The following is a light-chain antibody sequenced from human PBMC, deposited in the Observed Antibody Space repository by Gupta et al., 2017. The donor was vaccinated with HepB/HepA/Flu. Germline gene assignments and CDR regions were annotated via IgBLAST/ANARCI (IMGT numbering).Light chain of an antibody. V-gene: IGKV1-39*01. Sequence: DIQITHSPSSLSASVGDRLTITCRASQSISSYLHWYQQKPGKAPKLLIYAAASLQSGVPSRFSGSGCGRDVTLTISSRQQEDFAAYYCQQNDSNPLLTFGHGTKVDIK. J-gene: IGKJ3*01. CDR3: QQNDSNPLLT. CDR2: AAA. CDR1: QSISSY.